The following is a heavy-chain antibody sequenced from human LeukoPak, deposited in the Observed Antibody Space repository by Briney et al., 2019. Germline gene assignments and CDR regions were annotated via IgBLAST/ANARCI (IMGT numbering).Heavy chain of an antibody. Sequence: GRSLRLSCAASGFTFSSYAMHWVRQAPGKGLEWVAVISYDGSNKYYADSVKGRFTISRDNSKNTLYLQMNSLRAEDTAVYYCAKSYYYDSSGYNYFDYWGQGTLVTVSS. V-gene: IGHV3-30-3*02. D-gene: IGHD3-22*01. CDR1: GFTFSSYA. CDR2: ISYDGSNK. J-gene: IGHJ4*02. CDR3: AKSYYYDSSGYNYFDY.